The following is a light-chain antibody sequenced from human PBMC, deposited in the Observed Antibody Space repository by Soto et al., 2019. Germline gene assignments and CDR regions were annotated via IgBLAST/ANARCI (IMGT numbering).Light chain of an antibody. CDR2: AAS. CDR1: QSISSY. CDR3: QQSYSTPQT. J-gene: IGKJ1*01. V-gene: IGKV1-39*01. Sequence: DIQMTQSPSSLSASVGDRVTIASRASQSISSYLNWYQQKPGKAPKLLIYAASTLQSGVPSRFSGSASGTDFTLTISSLQPEDFATYYCQQSYSTPQTFGQGTKVEI.